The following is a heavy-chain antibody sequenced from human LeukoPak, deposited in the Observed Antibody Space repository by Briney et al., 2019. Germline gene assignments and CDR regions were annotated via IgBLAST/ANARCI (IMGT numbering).Heavy chain of an antibody. V-gene: IGHV3-23*01. Sequence: GGSLRLSCAASGFTFSTYNMNWVRQAPGKGLEWVSAISGSGGSTYYADSVKGRFTISRDNSKNTLYLQMNSLRAEDTAVYYCARASGSYWDYYYMDVWGKGTTVTVSS. CDR3: ARASGSYWDYYYMDV. CDR1: GFTFSTYN. J-gene: IGHJ6*03. D-gene: IGHD1-26*01. CDR2: ISGSGGST.